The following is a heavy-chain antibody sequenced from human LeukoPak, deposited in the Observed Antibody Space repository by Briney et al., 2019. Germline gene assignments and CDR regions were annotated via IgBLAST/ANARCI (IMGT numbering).Heavy chain of an antibody. CDR3: ARRVFGEPLFDY. V-gene: IGHV5-51*01. CDR2: IYPGDSDT. CDR1: GXRFTSYC. D-gene: IGHD1-14*01. Sequence: GESLKISFKGSGXRFTSYCIGWVRQMPGKGLEWMGIIYPGDSDTRYSPSFQGQVTISADKSISSAYLQWSSLKASDTAMYYCARRVFGEPLFDYWGQGTLVTVSS. J-gene: IGHJ4*02.